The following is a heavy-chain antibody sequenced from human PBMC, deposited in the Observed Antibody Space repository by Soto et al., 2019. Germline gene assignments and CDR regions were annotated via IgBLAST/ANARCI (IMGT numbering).Heavy chain of an antibody. CDR3: VKERADFVTVPHATTGMDV. D-gene: IGHD3-3*01. J-gene: IGHJ6*02. CDR1: GFTFNKFG. CDR2: VSYDGNHD. Sequence: QVHLVESGGGVVQPGGSLRLSCTASGFTFNKFGMHWVRQTPGKGLEWVAAVSYDGNHDFYADSVRGRLIISRDNSKNTLYLQLNTPQPEDTAVYYCVKERADFVTVPHATTGMDVWGPGTTVTVSS. V-gene: IGHV3-30*18.